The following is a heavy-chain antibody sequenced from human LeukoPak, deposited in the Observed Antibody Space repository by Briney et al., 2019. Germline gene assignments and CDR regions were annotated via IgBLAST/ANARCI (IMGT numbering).Heavy chain of an antibody. CDR1: GGTFSSYA. CDR3: ARVETGYSSGWYRT. D-gene: IGHD6-19*01. V-gene: IGHV1-69*04. CDR2: IIPILGIA. Sequence: SVKVSCKASGGTFSSYAISWVRQAPGQGLEWMGRIIPILGIANYAQKFQGRVTITADKSTSTAYMELSRLRSDDTAVYYCARVETGYSSGWYRTWGQGTLVTVSS. J-gene: IGHJ5*02.